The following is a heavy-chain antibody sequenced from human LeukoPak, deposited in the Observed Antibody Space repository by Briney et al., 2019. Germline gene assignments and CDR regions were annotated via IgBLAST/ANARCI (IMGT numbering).Heavy chain of an antibody. CDR1: GGSISTSSYY. V-gene: IGHV4-39*01. CDR3: ARRGSSLSGYRGTDS. Sequence: KTSETLSLTCTVSGGSISTSSYYWDWIRQPPGKRLEWIGSIYYTGSTYYNPSLESRVTISVDTSNNQFSLKLTAVTAADTAVYYCARRGSSLSGYRGTDSWGQGTLVTVSS. CDR2: IYYTGST. J-gene: IGHJ5*01. D-gene: IGHD5-18*01.